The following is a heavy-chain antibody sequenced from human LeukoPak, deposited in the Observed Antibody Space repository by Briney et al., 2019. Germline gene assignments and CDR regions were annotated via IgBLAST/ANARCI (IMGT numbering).Heavy chain of an antibody. V-gene: IGHV1-18*01. D-gene: IGHD2-8*01. J-gene: IGHJ4*02. CDR3: ARDERTYCTNGVCPYFDY. CDR1: GYTFTSYG. CDR2: ISAYNGNT. Sequence: ASVKVSCKASGYTFTSYGISWVRQAPGQGLEWMGWISAYNGNTNYAQKLQGRVTVTTDTSTGTAYMELRSLRSDDTAVYYCARDERTYCTNGVCPYFDYWGQGTLVTVSS.